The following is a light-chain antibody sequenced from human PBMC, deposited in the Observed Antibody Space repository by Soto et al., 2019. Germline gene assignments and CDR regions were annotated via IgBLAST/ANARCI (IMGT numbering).Light chain of an antibody. V-gene: IGLV1-40*01. Sequence: QSVVTQPPSVSGAPGQRVTISCTGTSSNIGSGYDVHWYQHLPGTAPKLLIYGNTIRPSGVPDRFSGSKSGTSASLAITGLQAEDEAEYYCSSYTNINTRACVFGTGTKLTVL. J-gene: IGLJ1*01. CDR1: SSNIGSGYD. CDR3: SSYTNINTRACV. CDR2: GNT.